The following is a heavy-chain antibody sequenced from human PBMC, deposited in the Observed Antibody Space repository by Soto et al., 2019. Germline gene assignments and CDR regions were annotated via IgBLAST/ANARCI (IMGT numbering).Heavy chain of an antibody. V-gene: IGHV3-7*01. D-gene: IGHD6-6*01. CDR3: ARDVGSSRRRFDY. J-gene: IGHJ4*02. CDR2: IKQDGSEK. CDR1: GFTFSSYW. Sequence: EVQLVASGGGLVQPGGSLRLSCAASGFTFSSYWMSWVRQDPGKGLEWVANIKQDGSEKYYVDSVKGRFTISRDNAKNSLYLQMNSLRAEDTAVYYCARDVGSSRRRFDYWGQGTLVTVSS.